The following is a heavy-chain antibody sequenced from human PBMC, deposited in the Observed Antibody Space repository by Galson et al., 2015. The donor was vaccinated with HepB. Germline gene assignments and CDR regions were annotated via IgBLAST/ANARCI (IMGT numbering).Heavy chain of an antibody. D-gene: IGHD2-2*01. V-gene: IGHV1-8*01. J-gene: IGHJ6*03. Sequence: SVKVSCKASGYTFTSYDINWVRQATGQGLEWMGWMNPNSGNTGYAQKFQGRVTMTRNTSISTAYMELSSLRSEDTAVYYCARALRLGGFIVVVPAARLVPKLYYYYYYMDVWGKGTTVTVSS. CDR2: MNPNSGNT. CDR1: GYTFTSYD. CDR3: ARALRLGGFIVVVPAARLVPKLYYYYYYMDV.